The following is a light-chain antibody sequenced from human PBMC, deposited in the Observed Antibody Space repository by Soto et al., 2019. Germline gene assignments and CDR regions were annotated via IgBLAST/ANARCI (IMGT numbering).Light chain of an antibody. CDR1: SGDVGADSY. J-gene: IGLJ1*01. V-gene: IGLV2-14*01. Sequence: QAALTQPASVSGSPGQWITMSCTGASGDVGADSYVSWYQQYPGKAPKLMISEVTNRRSGVSDRFSGSKSGNTGSLTISGLQAEDEADYYCCSYAASNTSVFGNGTKVTVL. CDR2: EVT. CDR3: CSYAASNTSV.